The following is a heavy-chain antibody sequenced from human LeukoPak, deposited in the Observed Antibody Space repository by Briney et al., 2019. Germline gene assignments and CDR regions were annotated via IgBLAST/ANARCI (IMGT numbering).Heavy chain of an antibody. CDR1: GGSISSTGYC. V-gene: IGHV4-39*01. CDR2: IYYSGST. CDR3: AKAGVRYFDSSGLYAFDF. D-gene: IGHD3-22*01. Sequence: SETLSLTCAVSGGSISSTGYCWAWIRQPPGKGLEWIGTIYYSGSTYHNTPLKSRITMSVDTSRNQFSLKLSSVAAADTAVYYCAKAGVRYFDSSGLYAFDFWGQGTTVTVSS. J-gene: IGHJ3*01.